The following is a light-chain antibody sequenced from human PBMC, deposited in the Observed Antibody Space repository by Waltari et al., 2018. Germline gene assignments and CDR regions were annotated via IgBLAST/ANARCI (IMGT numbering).Light chain of an antibody. CDR1: SSDVGAYNY. Sequence: QSALTQPASVSGSPGQSITISCTGTSSDVGAYNYVSWYQQYPGKAPKLMIFDVSNRPSGVSTRFSGSKSGNTASLTISGLQAEDEADYYCNSYTRANTRVFGGGTKLTVL. CDR3: NSYTRANTRV. V-gene: IGLV2-14*03. CDR2: DVS. J-gene: IGLJ2*01.